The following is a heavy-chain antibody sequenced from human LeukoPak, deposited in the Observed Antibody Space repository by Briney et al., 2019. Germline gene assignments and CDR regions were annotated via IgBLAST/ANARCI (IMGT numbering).Heavy chain of an antibody. CDR2: ISGSGGST. CDR3: AKRSLWFGELYGY. V-gene: IGHV3-23*01. D-gene: IGHD3-10*01. Sequence: GGSLRLSCAASGFTFTNAWMNWVRQAPGKGLEWVSAISGSGGSTYYADSVKGRFTISRDNSKNTLYLQMNSLRAEDTAVYYCAKRSLWFGELYGYWGQGTLVTVSS. CDR1: GFTFTNAW. J-gene: IGHJ4*02.